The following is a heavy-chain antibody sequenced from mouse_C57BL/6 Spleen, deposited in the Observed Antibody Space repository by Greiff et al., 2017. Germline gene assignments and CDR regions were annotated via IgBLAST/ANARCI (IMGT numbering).Heavy chain of an antibody. CDR2: IWSGGSA. J-gene: IGHJ2*01. CDR3: ARKDYGSSYAFDD. Sequence: QVQLQQSGPGLVQPSQSLSITCTVSGFSLTSYGVHWVRQSPGKGLEWLGVIWSGGSADYNAAFISRLSISKDNSKSQVFFKMNSLQADDTAIYYCARKDYGSSYAFDDWGQGTTLTVDS. CDR1: GFSLTSYG. D-gene: IGHD1-1*01. V-gene: IGHV2-2*01.